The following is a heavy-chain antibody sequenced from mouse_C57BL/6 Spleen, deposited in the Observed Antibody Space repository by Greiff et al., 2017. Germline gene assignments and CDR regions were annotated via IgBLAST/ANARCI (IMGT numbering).Heavy chain of an antibody. Sequence: QVQLQQSGAELVRPGASVTLSCKASGYTFTDYEMHWVKQTPVHGLEWIGAIDPETGGTAYNQKFKGKAILTADKSSSTAYMELRSLTSEDSAVYCSTRWGTANAPYYFDDWGKGTTLTVSS. V-gene: IGHV1-15*01. CDR1: GYTFTDYE. CDR3: TRWGTANAPYYFDD. CDR2: IDPETGGT. J-gene: IGHJ2*01. D-gene: IGHD3-3*01.